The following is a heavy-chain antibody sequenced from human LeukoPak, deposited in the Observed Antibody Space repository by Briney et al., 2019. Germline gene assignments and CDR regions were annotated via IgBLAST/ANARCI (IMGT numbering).Heavy chain of an antibody. Sequence: ASVKVSCKASGYTFTGYYMHWVRQAPGQGLEWVGWINPNSGGTNYAQKFQGRVTMTRDTSISTAYMELSRLRSDDTAVYYCARVTTVPADPYFDYWGQGTLVTVSS. CDR1: GYTFTGYY. CDR3: ARVTTVPADPYFDY. D-gene: IGHD2-2*01. J-gene: IGHJ4*02. CDR2: INPNSGGT. V-gene: IGHV1-2*02.